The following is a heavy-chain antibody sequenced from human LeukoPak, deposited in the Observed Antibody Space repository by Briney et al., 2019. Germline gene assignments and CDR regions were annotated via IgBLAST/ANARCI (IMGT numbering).Heavy chain of an antibody. CDR2: ISGSGGST. Sequence: GGSLRLSCAASGFTFSSYAMSWVRQARGKGLEWVSAISGSGGSTYYADSVKGRFTISRDNSKNTLYLQMNSLRAEDTAVYYCAKDGGDDSSGYDAFDIWGQGTMVTVSS. V-gene: IGHV3-23*01. J-gene: IGHJ3*02. CDR3: AKDGGDDSSGYDAFDI. D-gene: IGHD3-22*01. CDR1: GFTFSSYA.